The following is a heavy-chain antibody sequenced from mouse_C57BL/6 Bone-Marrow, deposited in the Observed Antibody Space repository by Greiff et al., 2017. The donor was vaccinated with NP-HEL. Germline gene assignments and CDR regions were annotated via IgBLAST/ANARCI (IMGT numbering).Heavy chain of an antibody. Sequence: QVQLQQPGAELVMPGASVKLSCKASGYTFTSYWMHWVKQRPGQGLEWIGEIDPSDSYTNYNQKFMGKSTLTVDKSSSTAYMQLSSLTSEDSAVYYCARGSSYAEFAYWGQGTLVTVSA. D-gene: IGHD1-1*01. CDR1: GYTFTSYW. CDR3: ARGSSYAEFAY. V-gene: IGHV1-69*01. CDR2: IDPSDSYT. J-gene: IGHJ3*01.